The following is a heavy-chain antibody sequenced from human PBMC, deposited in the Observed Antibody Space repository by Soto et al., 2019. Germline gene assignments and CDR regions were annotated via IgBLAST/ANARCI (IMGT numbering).Heavy chain of an antibody. V-gene: IGHV4-59*01. Sequence: QVQLQESGPGLVKPSETLSLTCTVSGGSISSYYRSWIRQPPGKGLEWIGYIYCSGSTNYNPSLKSRVTISVDTSKNQFSLKLSSVTAADTAVYYCARGWGLVFDYWGHGTLVTVSS. J-gene: IGHJ4*01. CDR3: ARGWGLVFDY. D-gene: IGHD2-21*02. CDR2: IYCSGST. CDR1: GGSISSYY.